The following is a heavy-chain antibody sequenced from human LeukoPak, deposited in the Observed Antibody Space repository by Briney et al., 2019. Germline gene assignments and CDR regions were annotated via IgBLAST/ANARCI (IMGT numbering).Heavy chain of an antibody. CDR2: IKSKTDGGTT. D-gene: IGHD3-22*01. CDR3: TTDLPLGGYYYDSRSAFDI. CDR1: GFTFSSYW. V-gene: IGHV3-15*01. J-gene: IGHJ3*02. Sequence: GGSLRLSCAASGFTFSSYWMSWVRQAPGKGLEWVGRIKSKTDGGTTDYAAPVKGRFTISRDDSKNTLYLQMNSLKTEDTAVYYCTTDLPLGGYYYDSRSAFDIWGQGTMVTVSS.